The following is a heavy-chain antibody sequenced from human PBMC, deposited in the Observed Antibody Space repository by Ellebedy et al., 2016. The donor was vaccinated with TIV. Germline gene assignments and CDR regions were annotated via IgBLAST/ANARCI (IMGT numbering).Heavy chain of an antibody. CDR1: GFTFSSHW. CDR3: ARDRGGYTYGNFDY. J-gene: IGHJ4*02. D-gene: IGHD5-18*01. CDR2: IKQDGTEE. V-gene: IGHV3-7*01. Sequence: GGSLRLSXAASGFTFSSHWMTWVRQAPGKGLEWVANIKQDGTEEYYVDSVKGRFTISRDNAKNSLYLQMNSLRAEDTAVYYCARDRGGYTYGNFDYWGQGTLVTVSS.